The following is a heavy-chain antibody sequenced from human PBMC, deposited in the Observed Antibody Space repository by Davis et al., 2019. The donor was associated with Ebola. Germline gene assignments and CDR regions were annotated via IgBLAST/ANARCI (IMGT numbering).Heavy chain of an antibody. J-gene: IGHJ6*04. V-gene: IGHV3-30-3*01. CDR3: ARDFGDIVVVPAAIGYYYYYGMDV. CDR1: GFTFSSYA. Sequence: GESLKISCAASGFTFSSYAMHWVRQAPGKGLEWVAVISYDGSNKYYADSVKGRFTISRDNSKNTLYLQMNSLRAEDTAVYYCARDFGDIVVVPAAIGYYYYYGMDVWGKGTTVTVSS. D-gene: IGHD2-2*01. CDR2: ISYDGSNK.